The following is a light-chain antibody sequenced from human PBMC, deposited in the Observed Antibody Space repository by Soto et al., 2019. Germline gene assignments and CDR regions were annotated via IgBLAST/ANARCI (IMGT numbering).Light chain of an antibody. Sequence: DIQMTQSPSSLSASVGDRVTITCRASQSITIYLNWYQQQPGKAPRLLIYGASTLQTGVPSRFSGSGSMTDFTLTISDLQPEDFATYYCQQNYPAPRTFGQGTKVDI. CDR3: QQNYPAPRT. J-gene: IGKJ1*01. CDR2: GAS. CDR1: QSITIY. V-gene: IGKV1-39*01.